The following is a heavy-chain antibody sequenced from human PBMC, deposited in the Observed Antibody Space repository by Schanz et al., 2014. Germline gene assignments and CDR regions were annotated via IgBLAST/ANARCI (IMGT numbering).Heavy chain of an antibody. Sequence: QLQLVQSGAEVKKPGSSVKVSCKLSGGTFSSYTISWMRQAPGQGLEWMGKIIPVLNIATYAQMFQGRVSITADTSTNTAYMELSSLTSEDTAVHYCARGRGFYDYWGQGTLVTVSS. CDR3: ARGRGFYDY. V-gene: IGHV1-69*02. CDR2: IIPVLNIA. J-gene: IGHJ4*02. D-gene: IGHD3-10*01. CDR1: GGTFSSYT.